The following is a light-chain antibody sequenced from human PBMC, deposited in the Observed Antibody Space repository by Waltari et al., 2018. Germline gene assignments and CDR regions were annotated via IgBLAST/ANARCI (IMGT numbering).Light chain of an antibody. V-gene: IGKV1-5*03. CDR1: QSISSW. CDR3: QQYNSYSLT. Sequence: DLQMTQSPSTLSASVGDRVTITCRASQSISSWLAWYQQKPGKAPNLQIYKASSLESGVPSRFSGSGSETEFTLTISSLQPDDFATYYCQQYNSYSLTFGQGTKVEIK. CDR2: KAS. J-gene: IGKJ1*01.